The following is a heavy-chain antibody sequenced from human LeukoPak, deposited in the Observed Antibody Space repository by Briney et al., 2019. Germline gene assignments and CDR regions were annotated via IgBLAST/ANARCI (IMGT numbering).Heavy chain of an antibody. CDR1: GFSFAGMA. V-gene: IGHV3-23*01. CDR3: AKSRSGSANWALQIFDN. J-gene: IGHJ4*02. Sequence: GGALRLSCAVPGFSFAGMAMSWVRQSPPRGLGWVAPTILGVGTTYYADYVTGRFTISRDNSKNSLFVQMNSLRAEDTAVYFCAKSRSGSANWALQIFDNWGQGTLVSVSS. D-gene: IGHD1-1*01. CDR2: TILGVGTT.